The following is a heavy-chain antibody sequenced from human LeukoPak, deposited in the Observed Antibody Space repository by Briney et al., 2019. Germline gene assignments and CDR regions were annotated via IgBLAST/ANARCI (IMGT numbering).Heavy chain of an antibody. V-gene: IGHV3-30*02. CDR1: GFTFSSYG. J-gene: IGHJ4*02. CDR3: AKERDTAMVTIDY. CDR2: IRYDGSNK. D-gene: IGHD5-18*01. Sequence: GGSLRLSCAASGFTFSSYGMHWVRQAPGKGLEWVAFIRYDGSNKYYADSVKGRFTISRDNSKNTLYLQMNSLRAEDTAVYCCAKERDTAMVTIDYRGQGTLVTVSS.